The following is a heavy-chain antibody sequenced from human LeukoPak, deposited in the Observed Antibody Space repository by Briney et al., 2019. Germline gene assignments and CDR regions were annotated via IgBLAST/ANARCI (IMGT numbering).Heavy chain of an antibody. Sequence: ASVKVSCKAFGYTFTSYGISWVRRAPGQGLEWMGWISAYNGNTNYAQKLQGRVTMTTDTSTSTAYMGLRSLRSDDTAVYYCARRKGYVPDYYFDYWGQGTLVTVSS. CDR3: ARRKGYVPDYYFDY. CDR1: GYTFTSYG. J-gene: IGHJ4*02. V-gene: IGHV1-18*01. CDR2: ISAYNGNT. D-gene: IGHD3-10*02.